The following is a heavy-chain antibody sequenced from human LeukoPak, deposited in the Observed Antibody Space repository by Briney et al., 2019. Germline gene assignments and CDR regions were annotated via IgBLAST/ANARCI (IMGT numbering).Heavy chain of an antibody. CDR2: IKQDGSEK. Sequence: GGSLRLSCAASGFTFSSYWMSWVRQAPGKGLEWVASIKQDGSEKYHVDSVKGRFTISRDNAKNSLYLQMNSLRAEDTAVYYCARVDCSGGSCYSQSPFDYWGQGTLVTVSS. V-gene: IGHV3-7*04. CDR1: GFTFSSYW. J-gene: IGHJ4*02. CDR3: ARVDCSGGSCYSQSPFDY. D-gene: IGHD2-15*01.